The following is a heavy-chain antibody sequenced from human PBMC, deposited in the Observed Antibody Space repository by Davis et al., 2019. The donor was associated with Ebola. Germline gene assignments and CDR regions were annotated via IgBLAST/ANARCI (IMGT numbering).Heavy chain of an antibody. J-gene: IGHJ6*04. Sequence: AASVKVSCKASGYTFTGYYMHWVRQAPGQGLEWMGRINPNNGGTNYAQNFQGRVTMTRDTSISTAYMELSRLRSDDTAVYYCARLLIAVAGNGMDVWGKGTTVTVSS. CDR2: INPNNGGT. CDR1: GYTFTGYY. CDR3: ARLLIAVAGNGMDV. D-gene: IGHD6-19*01. V-gene: IGHV1-2*06.